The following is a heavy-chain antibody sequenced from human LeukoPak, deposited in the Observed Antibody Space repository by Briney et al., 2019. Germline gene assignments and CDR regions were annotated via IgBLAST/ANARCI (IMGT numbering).Heavy chain of an antibody. CDR2: INPNSGGT. CDR1: GYTFTCYY. Sequence: ASVKVSCKASGYTFTCYYMHWVRQAPGQGLEWMGRINPNSGGTNYAQKFQGRVTMTRDTSISTAYMELSRLRSDDTAVYYCARDSARNYDYVWGSFAFDIWGQGTMVTVSS. CDR3: ARDSARNYDYVWGSFAFDI. J-gene: IGHJ3*02. V-gene: IGHV1-2*06. D-gene: IGHD3-16*01.